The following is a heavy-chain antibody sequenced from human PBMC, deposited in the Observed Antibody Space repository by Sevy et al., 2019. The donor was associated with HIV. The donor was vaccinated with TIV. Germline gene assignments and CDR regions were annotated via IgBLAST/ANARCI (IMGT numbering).Heavy chain of an antibody. D-gene: IGHD6-13*01. CDR2: MSPNSGYA. CDR1: GYTFTTSD. J-gene: IGHJ4*02. Sequence: ASVKVSCKASGYTFTTSDINWVRQAPGQGLEWMGWMSPNSGYAFYLQQFQGRVTFTRDTSISTAYMELASLRSEDTAVYYCARGAAAVAGRDYWGQGTLVTVSS. CDR3: ARGAAAVAGRDY. V-gene: IGHV1-8*03.